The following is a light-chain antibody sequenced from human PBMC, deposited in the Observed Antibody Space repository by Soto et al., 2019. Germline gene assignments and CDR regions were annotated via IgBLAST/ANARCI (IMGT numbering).Light chain of an antibody. Sequence: VVAQSKSAVPVSPGDSATLSCRVSQSVSSYLAWYQQKPGQAPRLLIYDASNRATGIPARFSGSGSGTDFTLTISSLEPEDFAVYYCQRRSNWPSPTFGGGTKVDIK. CDR3: QRRSNWPSPT. J-gene: IGKJ4*01. CDR1: QSVSSY. CDR2: DAS. V-gene: IGKV3-11*01.